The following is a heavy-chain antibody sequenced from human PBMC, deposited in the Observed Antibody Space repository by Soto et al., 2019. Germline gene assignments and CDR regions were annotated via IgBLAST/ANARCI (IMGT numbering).Heavy chain of an antibody. J-gene: IGHJ4*02. CDR1: GFTFSSYV. CDR3: ATYGVPDY. CDR2: ISDSGDSR. D-gene: IGHD4-17*01. Sequence: EVQLLESGGGLVQPGGSLRLSCAASGFTFSSYVVSWVRQAPGKGLEWVSRISDSGDSRYHTDSLKGRFTISRDNSKNTLYLQMNSLRADGTAVYYWATYGVPDYWGQGTMVTVSS. V-gene: IGHV3-23*01.